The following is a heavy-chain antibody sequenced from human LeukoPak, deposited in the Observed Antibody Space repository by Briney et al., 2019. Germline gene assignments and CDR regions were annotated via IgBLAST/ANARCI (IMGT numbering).Heavy chain of an antibody. J-gene: IGHJ5*02. CDR1: GGTFNNSA. CDR3: ARDVHGDYGSGWFDP. D-gene: IGHD4-17*01. CDR2: IMPLFGTA. Sequence: SVKVSCKTSGGTFNNSAISWVRQAPGQGLEWLGGIMPLFGTAGYAQKFQGRVTITKDESTRTVYLELTSLTSDDTAVYYCARDVHGDYGSGWFDPWGQGTLVSVSS. V-gene: IGHV1-69*05.